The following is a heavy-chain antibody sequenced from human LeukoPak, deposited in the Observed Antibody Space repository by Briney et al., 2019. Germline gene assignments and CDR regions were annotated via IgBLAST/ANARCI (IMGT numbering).Heavy chain of an antibody. D-gene: IGHD3-9*01. CDR2: ISSSSSYI. J-gene: IGHJ4*02. V-gene: IGHV3-21*04. CDR1: GFTFSSYR. Sequence: GGSLGLSCAASGFTFSSYRMNWVRQAPGKGLEWVSSISSSSSYIYYADSVKGRFTISRDNAKNSLYLQMNSLRAEDTAVYYCARHLKLVLRYFDWLTPYYFDYWGQGTLVTVSS. CDR3: ARHLKLVLRYFDWLTPYYFDY.